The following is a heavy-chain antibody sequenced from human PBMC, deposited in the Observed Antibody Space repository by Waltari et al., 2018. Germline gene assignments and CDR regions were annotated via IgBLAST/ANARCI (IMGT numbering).Heavy chain of an antibody. V-gene: IGHV3-30-3*01. CDR3: AGGDDYFPSSY. CDR1: GFTFSSYA. J-gene: IGHJ4*02. Sequence: QVQLVESGGGVVQPGRSLRLSCAASGFTFSSYAMHWVRQAPGKGLEWVAVISYDGSNKYYADSVKGRFTISRDNSKNTLYLQMNSLRAEDTAVYYCAGGDDYFPSSYWGQGTLVTVSS. CDR2: ISYDGSNK. D-gene: IGHD4-17*01.